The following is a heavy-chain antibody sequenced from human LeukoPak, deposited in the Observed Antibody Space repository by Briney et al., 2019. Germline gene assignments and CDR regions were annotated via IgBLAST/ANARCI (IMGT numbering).Heavy chain of an antibody. CDR3: ARDTFGIVGATNNAFDI. CDR2: IYYSGST. Sequence: PSETLSLTCTVSGGSISSYYWSWIRQPPGKGLEWIGYIYYSGSTNYNPSLKSRVTISVDTSRNQFSLKLSSVTAADTAVYYCARDTFGIVGATNNAFDIWGQGTMVTVSS. D-gene: IGHD1-26*01. V-gene: IGHV4-59*01. CDR1: GGSISSYY. J-gene: IGHJ3*02.